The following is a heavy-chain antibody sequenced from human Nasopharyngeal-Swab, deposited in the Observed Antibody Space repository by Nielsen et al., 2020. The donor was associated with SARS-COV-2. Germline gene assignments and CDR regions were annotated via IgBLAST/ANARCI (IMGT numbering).Heavy chain of an antibody. CDR1: GYTFTTYD. Sequence: ASVKVSCKASGYTFTTYDINWLRQATGQGLEWMGWMTPNNGATGYAQKFQGRVTLTWDTSISTAYMELSSLRSEETAVYYCTRGVPDFGYWGQGTLVTVSS. J-gene: IGHJ4*02. V-gene: IGHV1-8*01. CDR2: MTPNNGAT. CDR3: TRGVPDFGY.